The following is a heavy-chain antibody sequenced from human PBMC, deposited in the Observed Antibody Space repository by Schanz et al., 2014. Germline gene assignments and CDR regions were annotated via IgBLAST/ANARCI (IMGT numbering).Heavy chain of an antibody. D-gene: IGHD2-21*01. J-gene: IGHJ4*02. CDR1: GGTFSSFG. CDR3: ARDRLECGAECYSVEVFEI. Sequence: QVQLVQSGAEVKKPGSSVKVSCKASGGTFSSFGINWVRQAPGQGLEWMGWISAYNGNTNYAQKLQGRVTMTTDTSTSTAYMELRSLRSEDTAVYYCARDRLECGAECYSVEVFEIWGQGTLVIVSS. CDR2: ISAYNGNT. V-gene: IGHV1-18*01.